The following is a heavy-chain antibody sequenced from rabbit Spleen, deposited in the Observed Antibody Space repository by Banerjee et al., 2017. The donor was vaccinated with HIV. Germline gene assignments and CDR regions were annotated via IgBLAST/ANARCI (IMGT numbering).Heavy chain of an antibody. CDR1: GFSFINKHV. CDR3: ARDGAGGSYFAL. Sequence: QEQLVESGGGLVQPGGSLTLTCKASGFSFINKHVMCWVRQAPGKGLEWIACAYAGSSDSTYSATWAKGRFTISKTSSTTVTLQMTSLTAADTATYFCARDGAGGSYFALWGPGTLVTVS. CDR2: AYAGSSDST. V-gene: IGHV1S45*01. J-gene: IGHJ6*01. D-gene: IGHD8-1*01.